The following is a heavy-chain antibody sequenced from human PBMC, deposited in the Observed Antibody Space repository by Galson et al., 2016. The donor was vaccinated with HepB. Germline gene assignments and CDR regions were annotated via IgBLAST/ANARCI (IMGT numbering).Heavy chain of an antibody. CDR3: ARDGGWYFSYLYFDL. V-gene: IGHV3-74*01. CDR1: GFIFSSYW. CDR2: ITSDGSST. J-gene: IGHJ2*01. Sequence: SLRLSCAASGFIFSSYWMHWVRQVPGRGLVWVSRITSDGSSTSYADSVKDRFTISRDNPKNTLHLQMNSLRAEDTAVYYCARDGGWYFSYLYFDLWGRGTPVTVSS. D-gene: IGHD6-19*01.